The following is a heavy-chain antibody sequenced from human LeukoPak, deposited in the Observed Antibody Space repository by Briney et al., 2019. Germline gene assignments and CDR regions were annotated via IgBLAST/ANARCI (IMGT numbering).Heavy chain of an antibody. Sequence: ASAKVSCKASGYTFTCYYMHWVRQAPGQGLEWMGWINPNSGGTNYAQKFQGWVTMTRDTSISTAYMELSRLRSDDTAVYYCARGGATQYYYYYYGMDVWGQGTTVTVSS. J-gene: IGHJ6*02. CDR3: ARGGATQYYYYYYGMDV. CDR1: GYTFTCYY. V-gene: IGHV1-2*04. D-gene: IGHD5-24*01. CDR2: INPNSGGT.